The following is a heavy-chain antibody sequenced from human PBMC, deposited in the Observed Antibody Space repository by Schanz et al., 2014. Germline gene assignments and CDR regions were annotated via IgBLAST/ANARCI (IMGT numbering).Heavy chain of an antibody. Sequence: QLQLQQWGAGLLKPSETLSLTCAVYGGPFSGYFWSWIRQSPGKGLQWIGEIHHSGSIIYNPSLRSGDTISMDTSKNQFFLKVTSVTAADTAVYYCARHLVNAYGMDVWGQGTAVTVSS. J-gene: IGHJ6*02. V-gene: IGHV4-34*01. CDR3: ARHLVNAYGMDV. CDR1: GGPFSGYF. CDR2: IHHSGSI. D-gene: IGHD3-3*02.